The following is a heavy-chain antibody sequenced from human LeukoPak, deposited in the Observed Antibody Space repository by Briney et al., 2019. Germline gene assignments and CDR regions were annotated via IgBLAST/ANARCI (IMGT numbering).Heavy chain of an antibody. CDR3: AKGEYYYDSGSYTFDY. D-gene: IGHD3-10*01. CDR1: GFTFSSYG. CDR2: ISYDGSNK. Sequence: GGSLRLSCAASGFTFSSYGMHWVRQAPGKGLEWVAIISYDGSNKYYADSVKGRYTISRDNSKNTLYLQMNSLRAEDTAVYYCAKGEYYYDSGSYTFDYWGQGTLVTVSS. J-gene: IGHJ4*02. V-gene: IGHV3-30*18.